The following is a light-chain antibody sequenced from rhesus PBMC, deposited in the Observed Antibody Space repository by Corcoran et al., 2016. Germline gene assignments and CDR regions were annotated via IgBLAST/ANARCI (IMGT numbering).Light chain of an antibody. CDR2: GES. V-gene: IGKV3-24*04. J-gene: IGKJ4*01. CDR1: QNVGSY. CDR3: QQTSNVST. Sequence: ETVVTQSPATLSLSPGERATLSCRASQNVGSYLAWYQQKPGQAPRLHIYGESNRATGIPARFSGSGSGTDCTLTNSSLEPEDVGVYFCQQTSNVSTFGGGTKVELK.